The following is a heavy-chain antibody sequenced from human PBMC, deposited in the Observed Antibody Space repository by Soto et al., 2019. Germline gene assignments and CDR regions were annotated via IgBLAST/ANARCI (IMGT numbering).Heavy chain of an antibody. J-gene: IGHJ5*02. D-gene: IGHD2-2*01. Sequence: ASVKVSCKASGCTFSSYAISWVRQAPGQGLEWMGGIIPIFGTANYAQKFQGRVTITADESTSTAYMELSSLRSEDTAVYYCARDMAVVTADYNWFEPWGQGTLVSVSS. V-gene: IGHV1-69*13. CDR2: IIPIFGTA. CDR1: GCTFSSYA. CDR3: ARDMAVVTADYNWFEP.